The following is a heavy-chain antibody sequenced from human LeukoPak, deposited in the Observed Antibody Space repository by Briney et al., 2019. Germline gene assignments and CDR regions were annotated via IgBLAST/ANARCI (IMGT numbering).Heavy chain of an antibody. V-gene: IGHV3-7*01. CDR2: IKQDGSEK. CDR3: ARDLAGPPQEAFDI. J-gene: IGHJ3*02. CDR1: GFTFSSYW. Sequence: GGSLRLSCAASGFTFSSYWMSWVRQAPGKGLEWVANIKQDGSEKYYVDSVRGQFTISRDNAKNSLYLQMNSLRADDTALYYCARDLAGPPQEAFDIWGQGTMVTVSS.